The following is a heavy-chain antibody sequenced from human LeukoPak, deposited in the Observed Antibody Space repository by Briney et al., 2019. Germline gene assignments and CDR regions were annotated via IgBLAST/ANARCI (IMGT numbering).Heavy chain of an antibody. V-gene: IGHV4-30-4*07. D-gene: IGHD2-21*01. CDR2: IYYSGRT. Sequence: PSQTPSLTCAVSGGSISSSSYSWSWIRQPPGKGLEWIGYIYYSGRTYYNPSLKSRLTISVDTSKNQFSLKLSSVTAADTAVYYCARVERYESILDAFDIWGRGTMVTVSS. CDR3: ARVERYESILDAFDI. CDR1: GGSISSSSYS. J-gene: IGHJ3*02.